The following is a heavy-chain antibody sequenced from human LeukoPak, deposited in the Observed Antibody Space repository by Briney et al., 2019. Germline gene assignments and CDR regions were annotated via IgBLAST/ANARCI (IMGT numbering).Heavy chain of an antibody. Sequence: SETLSLTCTVSGDSLGSGGHYWGWIRQTPGKRLEWIGNIYFTGSTSFNPSLKSRLAMSVDTSKNQLSLNLDSMTAADTAVYDCTIYSGFWLYWGQGALVTVSS. CDR3: TIYSGFWLY. D-gene: IGHD5-12*01. CDR1: GDSLGSGGHY. J-gene: IGHJ4*02. V-gene: IGHV4-39*07. CDR2: IYFTGST.